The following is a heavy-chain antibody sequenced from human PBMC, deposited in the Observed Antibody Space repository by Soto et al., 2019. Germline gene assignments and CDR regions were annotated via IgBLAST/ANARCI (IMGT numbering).Heavy chain of an antibody. Sequence: GGSLRLSCAASGFPFSTYAMHWVRQAPGKGLEWVAVVWYDGTDKNYADSVKGRFTISRDNSKNTLYLQMNSLRAEDTAVYYCARTVPLRFLIRYGMDVWGQGTTVTVSS. J-gene: IGHJ6*02. CDR1: GFPFSTYA. CDR2: VWYDGTDK. D-gene: IGHD3-3*01. V-gene: IGHV3-33*01. CDR3: ARTVPLRFLIRYGMDV.